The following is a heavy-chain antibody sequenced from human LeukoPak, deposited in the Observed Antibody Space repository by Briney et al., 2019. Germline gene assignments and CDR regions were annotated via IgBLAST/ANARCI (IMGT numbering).Heavy chain of an antibody. CDR1: GGSFSGYY. CDR3: ARKARSGWFLGY. CDR2: INHSGST. J-gene: IGHJ4*02. V-gene: IGHV4-34*01. Sequence: SETLSLTCAVYGGSFSGYYWSWIRQPPGKGLEWIGEINHSGSTNYNPSLKSRVTISVDASKNQFSLKLSSVTAADTAVYYCARKARSGWFLGYWGQGTLVTVSS. D-gene: IGHD6-19*01.